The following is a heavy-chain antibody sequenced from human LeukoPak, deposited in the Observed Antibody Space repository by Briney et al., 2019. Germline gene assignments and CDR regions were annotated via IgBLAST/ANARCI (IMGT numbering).Heavy chain of an antibody. D-gene: IGHD3-10*01. CDR2: ISGSGGST. CDR1: GFTFSSYA. CDR3: AKAPVAFGELLGSGY. J-gene: IGHJ4*02. V-gene: IGHV3-23*01. Sequence: GGSLRLSCAASGFTFSSYAMSWVRQAPGKGLEWVSAISGSGGSTYYADSVKGRFTISRDNSKNTLYLQMNSLRAEDTAVYYCAKAPVAFGELLGSGYWGQGTLVTVSS.